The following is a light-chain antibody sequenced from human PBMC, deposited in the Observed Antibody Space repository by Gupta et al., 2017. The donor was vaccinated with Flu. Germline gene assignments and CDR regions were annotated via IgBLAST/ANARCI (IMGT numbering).Light chain of an antibody. CDR1: SSDVGGYNY. CDR2: EVS. J-gene: IGLJ3*02. Sequence: SALTQPASVSGSPGPSITISCTGTSSDVGGYNYVSWYQQHPGKAPKLMIYEVSNRPSGVSNRFSGSKSGNTASLTISGLQAEDEADYYCRSYTSSSTWVFGGGAKLTVL. CDR3: RSYTSSSTWV. V-gene: IGLV2-14*01.